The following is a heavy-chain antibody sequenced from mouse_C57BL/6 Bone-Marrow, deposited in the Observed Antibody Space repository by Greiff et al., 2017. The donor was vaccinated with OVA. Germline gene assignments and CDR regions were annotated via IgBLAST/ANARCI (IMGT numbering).Heavy chain of an antibody. CDR3: ARGAYYSNDD. J-gene: IGHJ2*01. D-gene: IGHD2-5*01. Sequence: QVQLQQPGAELVRPGTSVKLSCKASGYTFTSYWMHWVKQRPGQGLEWIGVIDPSDSYTNYNQKFKGKATLTVDTSSSTAYMQLSSLTSEDSAVYYCARGAYYSNDDWGQGTTLTVSS. CDR1: GYTFTSYW. V-gene: IGHV1-59*01. CDR2: IDPSDSYT.